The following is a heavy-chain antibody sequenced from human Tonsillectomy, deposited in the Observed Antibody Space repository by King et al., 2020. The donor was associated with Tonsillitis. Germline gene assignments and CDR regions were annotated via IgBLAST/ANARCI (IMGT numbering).Heavy chain of an antibody. CDR3: ARGVVVAAIVGNWFDP. V-gene: IGHV1-69*14. CDR2: IIPIFGTA. Sequence: QLVQSGAEVKKPGSSVKVSCKASGGTFSTYAISWVRQAPGQGLEWMGGIIPIFGTANYAQKFQGRVTITADKSTSTAYMELSSLRSEDTAVYYCARGVVVAAIVGNWFDPWGQGTLVTVSS. D-gene: IGHD2-2*01. CDR1: GGTFSTYA. J-gene: IGHJ5*02.